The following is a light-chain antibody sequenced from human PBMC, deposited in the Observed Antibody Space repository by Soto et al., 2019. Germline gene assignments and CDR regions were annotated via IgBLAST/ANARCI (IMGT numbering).Light chain of an antibody. J-gene: IGLJ2*01. V-gene: IGLV2-14*01. CDR2: DVT. Sequence: QSALTQPASVSGSPGQSITISCTGTSSDVGAYDFVSWYQHYPGKAPKLVTVDVTHRTPGISDRFSGSKSANTASLTISGLQAEDEAFYYCSSYTTRSTLVFGGGTKLTVL. CDR1: SSDVGAYDF. CDR3: SSYTTRSTLV.